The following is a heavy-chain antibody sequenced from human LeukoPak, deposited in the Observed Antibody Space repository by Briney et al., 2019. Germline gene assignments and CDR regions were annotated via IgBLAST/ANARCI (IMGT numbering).Heavy chain of an antibody. J-gene: IGHJ5*02. CDR3: ARDLRNDYGADADWFDP. CDR1: GGSISSYY. CDR2: IYYSGST. V-gene: IGHV4-59*12. Sequence: SETLSLTCTVSGGSISSYYWSWIRQPPGKGLEWIGYIYYSGSTNYNPSLKSRVTISVDTSKNQFSLKLSSVTAADTAVYYCARDLRNDYGADADWFDPWGQGTLVTVSS. D-gene: IGHD4-17*01.